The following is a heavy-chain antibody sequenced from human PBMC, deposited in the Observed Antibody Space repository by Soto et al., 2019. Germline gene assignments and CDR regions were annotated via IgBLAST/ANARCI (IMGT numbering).Heavy chain of an antibody. V-gene: IGHV3-23*01. J-gene: IGHJ4*02. CDR1: GFTFSSYA. CDR2: ISGSGGST. CDR3: AKDASYCSGTSCYGGNYFDY. Sequence: EVQLLESGGGLVQPGGSLRLSCAASGFTFSSYAMSWVRQAPGKGLEWVSAISGSGGSTYYADSVKGRFTISRDNSKNTLYLQMNSLRAEDTAVYYCAKDASYCSGTSCYGGNYFDYWGQGTLVTVSS. D-gene: IGHD2-2*01.